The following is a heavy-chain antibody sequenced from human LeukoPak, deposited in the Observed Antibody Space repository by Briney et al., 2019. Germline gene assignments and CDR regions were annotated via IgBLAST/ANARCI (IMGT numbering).Heavy chain of an antibody. J-gene: IGHJ4*02. Sequence: GGSLRLSCAASGFTFSSYWMHWVRQAPGKGLVWVSRINSDGSSTSYADSVKGRFTIFRDNAKNTLYLQMNSLRAEDTAVYYCAREGDHVWGSYREPLDYWGQGTLATVSS. V-gene: IGHV3-74*01. CDR2: INSDGSST. CDR1: GFTFSSYW. CDR3: AREGDHVWGSYREPLDY. D-gene: IGHD3-16*02.